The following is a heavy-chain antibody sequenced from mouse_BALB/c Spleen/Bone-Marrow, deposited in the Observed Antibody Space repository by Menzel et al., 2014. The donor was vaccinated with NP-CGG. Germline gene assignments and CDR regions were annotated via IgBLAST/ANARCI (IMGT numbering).Heavy chain of an antibody. CDR2: INPSTGYT. CDR3: ARYHYGYDGFAY. J-gene: IGHJ3*01. D-gene: IGHD2-2*01. CDR1: GYTFTSYW. Sequence: VKLMESGAELAKPGASVKMSCKASGYTFTSYWMHWVKQRPGQGLEWIGYINPSTGYTEYNQKFKDKATLTADKSSSTAYMQLSSLTSEDSAVYYCARYHYGYDGFAYWAQGTLVTVSA. V-gene: IGHV1-7*01.